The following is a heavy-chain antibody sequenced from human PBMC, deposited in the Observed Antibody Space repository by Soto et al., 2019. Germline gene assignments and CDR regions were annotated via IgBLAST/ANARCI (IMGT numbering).Heavy chain of an antibody. J-gene: IGHJ4*02. CDR3: ARCGYDGSFDY. D-gene: IGHD5-12*01. V-gene: IGHV4-34*01. Sequence: SETLSLTCTVSGGSISSYYWSWIRQPPGKGLEWIGEINHSGSTNYNPSLKSRVTISVDTSKNQFSLKLSSVTAADTAVYYCARCGYDGSFDYSGQGTLVTVSS. CDR1: GGSISSYY. CDR2: INHSGST.